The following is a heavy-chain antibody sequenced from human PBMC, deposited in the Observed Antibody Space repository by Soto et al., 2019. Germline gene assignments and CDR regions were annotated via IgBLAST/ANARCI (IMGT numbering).Heavy chain of an antibody. D-gene: IGHD3-22*01. J-gene: IGHJ4*02. V-gene: IGHV1-18*04. CDR3: ARAYYDSSGYYAPNDY. Sequence: RASVKVSCKASGYTFTSYGISWVRQAPGQGLEWMGWISAYNGNTNYAQKLQGRVTMTTDTSTSTAYTELRSLRSDDTAVYYCARAYYDSSGYYAPNDYWGQGTLVTVYS. CDR1: GYTFTSYG. CDR2: ISAYNGNT.